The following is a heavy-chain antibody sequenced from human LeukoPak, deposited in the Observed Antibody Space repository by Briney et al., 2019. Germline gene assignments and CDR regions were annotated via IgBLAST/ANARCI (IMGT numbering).Heavy chain of an antibody. V-gene: IGHV3-49*04. CDR1: GFTFGDYA. CDR3: AELDSSSPRY. CDR2: IRSKTYGGTT. J-gene: IGHJ4*02. D-gene: IGHD6-13*01. Sequence: GVLRLSCRASGFTFGDYAMTWVRQAPGKGLEWVGLIRSKTYGGTTEYAAFVKGRFTISRDDSKSIGYLQMNSLKMEDTAVYYCAELDSSSPRYWGQGTLVTVSS.